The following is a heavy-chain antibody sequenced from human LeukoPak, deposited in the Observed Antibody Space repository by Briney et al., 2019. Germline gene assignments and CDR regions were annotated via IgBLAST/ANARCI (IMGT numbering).Heavy chain of an antibody. CDR2: ISGSGGST. D-gene: IGHD3-22*01. CDR1: GFTFSAYA. V-gene: IGHV3-23*01. Sequence: GGSLRLSCAAPGFTFSAYAMSWVRQAPGKGLEWVSAISGSGGSTYYADSVKGRFTISRDNSKNTLYLQMNSLRAEDTAVYYCAKEEMIVVVPFDYWGQGTLVTVSS. CDR3: AKEEMIVVVPFDY. J-gene: IGHJ4*02.